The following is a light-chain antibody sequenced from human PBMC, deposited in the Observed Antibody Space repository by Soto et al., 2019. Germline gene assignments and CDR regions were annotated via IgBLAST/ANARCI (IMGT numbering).Light chain of an antibody. CDR2: DDS. V-gene: IGLV3-21*02. J-gene: IGLJ2*01. CDR3: QVWDSSSYVV. Sequence: SYELTQPPSVSVAPGQTARITCGGTNIGSKSVHWYQQKPGQAPVLVVYDDSDRPSGIPERFSGSNSGNTATLTISRVEAGDEADYYCQVWDSSSYVVFGGGTQLTVL. CDR1: NIGSKS.